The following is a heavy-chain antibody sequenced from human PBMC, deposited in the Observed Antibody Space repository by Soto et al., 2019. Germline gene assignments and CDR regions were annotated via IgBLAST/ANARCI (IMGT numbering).Heavy chain of an antibody. CDR2: MSHDGSNK. Sequence: GGSLRLSCIASGFTFSRYGMHWVRQAPGKGLEWVAVMSHDGSNKWYADSVEGRFDVSRDNSKNTLFLEMNSLRAEDTGLYYCVKNSYYATLTGFDYVDYWGQVVPGTVAS. CDR1: GFTFSRYG. J-gene: IGHJ4*02. D-gene: IGHD3-9*01. CDR3: VKNSYYATLTGFDYVDY. V-gene: IGHV3-30*18.